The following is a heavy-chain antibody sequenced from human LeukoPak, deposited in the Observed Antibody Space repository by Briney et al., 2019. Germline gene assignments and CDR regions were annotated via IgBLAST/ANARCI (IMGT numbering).Heavy chain of an antibody. Sequence: GGSLRLSCAASGFTFSSYGMHWVRQAPGKGLEWVAVIWYDGSNKYYAGSVKGRFTISRDNSKNTLYLQMNSLRAEDTAVYYCARDLRQQLVSGGLDYWGQGTLVTVSS. V-gene: IGHV3-33*01. CDR3: ARDLRQQLVSGGLDY. D-gene: IGHD6-13*01. CDR1: GFTFSSYG. CDR2: IWYDGSNK. J-gene: IGHJ4*02.